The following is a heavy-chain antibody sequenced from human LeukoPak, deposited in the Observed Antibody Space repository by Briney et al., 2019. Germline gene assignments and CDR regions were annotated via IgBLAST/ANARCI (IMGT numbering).Heavy chain of an antibody. CDR2: INHSGST. V-gene: IGHV4-34*01. D-gene: IGHD3-16*02. CDR1: GGSFSGYY. CDR3: ARAPDLITFGGVIAY. Sequence: SETLSLTCAVYGGSFSGYYWSWIRQPPGKGLEWIGEINHSGSTNYNPSLKSRVTISVDTSKNQFSLKLSSVTAADTAVYYCARAPDLITFGGVIAYWGQGTLVTVSS. J-gene: IGHJ4*02.